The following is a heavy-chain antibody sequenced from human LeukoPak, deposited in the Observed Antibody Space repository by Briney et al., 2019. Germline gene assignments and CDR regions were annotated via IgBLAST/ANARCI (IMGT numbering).Heavy chain of an antibody. CDR1: GFTFSSYW. J-gene: IGHJ4*02. CDR2: INQDGSEK. Sequence: GGSLRLSCAASGFTFSSYWMSWVRQAPGKRLEWVANINQDGSEKYYVDSVKGRFIISRDNARNSLFLQMNILTAEDTAIYYCVREGAYSTSSHAGYWGQGTLVSVSS. D-gene: IGHD6-6*01. V-gene: IGHV3-7*01. CDR3: VREGAYSTSSHAGY.